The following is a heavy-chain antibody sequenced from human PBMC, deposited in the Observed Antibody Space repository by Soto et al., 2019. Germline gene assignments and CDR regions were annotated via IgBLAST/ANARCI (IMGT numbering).Heavy chain of an antibody. Sequence: SVKVSCKASGFTFTISAVQWVRQARGQRLEWIGWIVVGSGNTNYAQKFQERVTITKDMSTSTAYMELSSLRSEDTAVYYCAAALRYGYYGYWGQGTLVTVSS. CDR2: IVVGSGNT. J-gene: IGHJ4*02. CDR3: AAALRYGYYGY. CDR1: GFTFTISA. D-gene: IGHD4-17*01. V-gene: IGHV1-58*01.